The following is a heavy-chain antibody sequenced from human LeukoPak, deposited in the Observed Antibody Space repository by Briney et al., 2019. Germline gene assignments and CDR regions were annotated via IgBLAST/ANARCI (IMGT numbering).Heavy chain of an antibody. J-gene: IGHJ6*02. D-gene: IGHD3-10*01. CDR2: IYYSGST. Sequence: TSETLSLTCTVSGGSISSGGYYWCWIRQHPGKGLEWIGYIYYSGSTYYNPSLKSRVTISVDTSKNQFSLKLSAVTAADTAVYYCARDSTSDENYYYYYGMDVWGQGTTVTVSS. V-gene: IGHV4-31*03. CDR3: ARDSTSDENYYYYYGMDV. CDR1: GGSISSGGYY.